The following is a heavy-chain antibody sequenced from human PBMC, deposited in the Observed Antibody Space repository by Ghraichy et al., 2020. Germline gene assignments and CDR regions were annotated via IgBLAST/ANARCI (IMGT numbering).Heavy chain of an antibody. CDR3: ARVSDSSGYPYFDY. D-gene: IGHD3-22*01. J-gene: IGHJ4*02. V-gene: IGHV3-74*01. CDR2: INSDGSST. CDR1: GFTFSSYW. Sequence: GESLNISCAASGFTFSSYWMHWVRQAPGKGLVWVSRINSDGSSTSYADSVKGRFTISRDNAKNTLYLQMNSLRAEDTAVYYCARVSDSSGYPYFDYWGQGTLVTVSS.